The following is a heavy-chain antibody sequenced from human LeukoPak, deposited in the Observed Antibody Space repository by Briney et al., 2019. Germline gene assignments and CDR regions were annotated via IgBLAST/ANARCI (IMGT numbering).Heavy chain of an antibody. V-gene: IGHV3-30*01. CDR1: GFSFSSYA. CDR2: ITYDGSNK. Sequence: GGSLRLSCEASGFSFSSYAMFWVRQAPGKGLEWVALITYDGSNKFYADAVKGRFTISRDNSKNTLDLYMHSLRPEDTAVYYCARGLTGDSGYWGQGTPVYVSS. CDR3: ARGLTGDSGY. J-gene: IGHJ4*02. D-gene: IGHD7-27*01.